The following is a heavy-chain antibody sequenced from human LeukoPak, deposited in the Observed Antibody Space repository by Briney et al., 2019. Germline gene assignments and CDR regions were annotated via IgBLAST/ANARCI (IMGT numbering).Heavy chain of an antibody. CDR1: GYTFTGYY. V-gene: IGHV1-46*01. Sequence: ASVKVSCKASGYTFTGYYIHWVRQAPGQGLEWMGIINPRGDGTSYAQKFQGRVSMTRETSTSTVYMELTSLTSDDPVVYYCVREDYYGSGSSYKWGYWGQGTLVTVSS. CDR2: INPRGDGT. D-gene: IGHD3-10*01. J-gene: IGHJ4*02. CDR3: VREDYYGSGSSYKWGY.